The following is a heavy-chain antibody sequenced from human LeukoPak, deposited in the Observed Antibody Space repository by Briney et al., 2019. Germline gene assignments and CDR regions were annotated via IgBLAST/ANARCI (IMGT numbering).Heavy chain of an antibody. V-gene: IGHV3-33*01. J-gene: IGHJ4*02. D-gene: IGHD3-22*01. CDR1: GFTFSSYG. Sequence: GGSLRLSCAASGFTFSSYGMHWVRQAPGKGLEWVAVVWYDGSKKYSADSVKGRITISRDDSKNTLYLQMNSLRAEDTAVYYCARGVGYYDSSGTVDYWGQGTLVTVSS. CDR2: VWYDGSKK. CDR3: ARGVGYYDSSGTVDY.